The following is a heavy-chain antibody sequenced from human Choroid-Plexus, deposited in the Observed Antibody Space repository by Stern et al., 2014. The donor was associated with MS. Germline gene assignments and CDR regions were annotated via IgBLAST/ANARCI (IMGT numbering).Heavy chain of an antibody. CDR2: IYWDDEK. V-gene: IGHV2-5*02. D-gene: IGHD4-23*01. J-gene: IGHJ4*02. CDR3: AHRDYGGNSGFDY. CDR1: GFSLRTSGAN. Sequence: QVTLRESGPTLVKPTQTLTLTCSFSGFSLRTSGANVGWIRQPPGKALEGLALIYWDDEKRYSPSLRSRLTITKDTSKNQVVLKMTNMDHVDTATFYCAHRDYGGNSGFDYWGQGTLVIVSS.